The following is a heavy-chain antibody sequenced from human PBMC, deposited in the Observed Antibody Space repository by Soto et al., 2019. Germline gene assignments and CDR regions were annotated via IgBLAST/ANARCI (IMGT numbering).Heavy chain of an antibody. Sequence: GASVKVSCKASGGTFSSYAISWVRQAPGQRLEWMGWINAGNGNTKYSQKFQGRVTITRDTSASTAYMELSSLRSEDTAVYYCARDSGGYYYDSSGYPNWFDPWGQGTLVTVSS. CDR3: ARDSGGYYYDSSGYPNWFDP. V-gene: IGHV1-3*01. D-gene: IGHD3-22*01. CDR2: INAGNGNT. CDR1: GGTFSSYA. J-gene: IGHJ5*02.